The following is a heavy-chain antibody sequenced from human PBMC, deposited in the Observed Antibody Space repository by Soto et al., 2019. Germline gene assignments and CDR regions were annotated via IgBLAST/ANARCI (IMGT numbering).Heavy chain of an antibody. CDR3: AKGMTTVVRGLYGMDV. J-gene: IGHJ6*02. Sequence: ASVKVSCKASGYTFTGYYMHWVRQAPGQGLEWMGWINPNSGGTNYAQRFQGRVTMTRDTSISTAYMELSRLRSDDTAVYYCAKGMTTVVRGLYGMDVWGQGTTVTVSS. V-gene: IGHV1-2*02. CDR1: GYTFTGYY. D-gene: IGHD4-17*01. CDR2: INPNSGGT.